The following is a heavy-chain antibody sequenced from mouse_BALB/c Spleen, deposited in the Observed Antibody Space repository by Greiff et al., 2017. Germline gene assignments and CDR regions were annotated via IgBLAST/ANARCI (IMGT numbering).Heavy chain of an antibody. V-gene: IGHV1S34*01. J-gene: IGHJ4*01. CDR3: ARYPSLLRLPAMDD. CDR2: ISCYNGAT. CDR1: GYSFTGYY. D-gene: IGHD1-2*01. Sequence: LVKPGASVKISCKASGYSFTGYYMHWVKQSHGKSLEWIGYISCYNGATSYNQKFKGKATFTVDTSSSTAYMQFNSLTSEDSAVYYCARYPSLLRLPAMDDWGQGTSVTVSS.